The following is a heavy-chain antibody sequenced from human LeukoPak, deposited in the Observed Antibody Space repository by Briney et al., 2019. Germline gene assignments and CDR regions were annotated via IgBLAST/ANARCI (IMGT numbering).Heavy chain of an antibody. Sequence: TGGSLRLPCAASGFALSNYSMNWVRQAPGKGLEWISYISSSSSTISYAGSVKGRFTISRDNAKNSLDLQMNSLRADDTAVYYCARGYYDPTDYFYGMDVWGQGTTVTVS. CDR1: GFALSNYS. V-gene: IGHV3-48*04. D-gene: IGHD3-22*01. CDR3: ARGYYDPTDYFYGMDV. J-gene: IGHJ6*02. CDR2: ISSSSSTI.